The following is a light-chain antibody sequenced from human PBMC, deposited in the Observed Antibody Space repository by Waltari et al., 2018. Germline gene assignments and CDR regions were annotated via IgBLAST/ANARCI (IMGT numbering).Light chain of an antibody. CDR1: SSDVGSYNL. CDR3: CSYAGSITYV. CDR2: EVS. V-gene: IGLV2-23*02. Sequence: QSALTQPASVSGSPGQSIPISCTGTSSDVGSYNLASWYQQHPGKAPQLMVYEVSKRPSGVSNRFSGSKSSNTASLTISGLQAEDEADYYCCSYAGSITYVFGTGTKVTVL. J-gene: IGLJ1*01.